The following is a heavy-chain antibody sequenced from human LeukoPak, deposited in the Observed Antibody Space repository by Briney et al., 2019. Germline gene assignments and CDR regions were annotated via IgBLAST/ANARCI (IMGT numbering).Heavy chain of an antibody. CDR2: LYSGSDT. Sequence: GGSLRLSCAASGLSVSLNYMNWVRQAPGKGLEWVSILYSGSDTYYADSVKGRFTISRDSSKNMLFLHMNSLRAEDTAVYCARVGDHFHWYLDLWGRGTLVTVSS. V-gene: IGHV3-53*01. D-gene: IGHD3-3*02. J-gene: IGHJ2*01. CDR1: GLSVSLNY. CDR3: ARVGDHFHWYLDL.